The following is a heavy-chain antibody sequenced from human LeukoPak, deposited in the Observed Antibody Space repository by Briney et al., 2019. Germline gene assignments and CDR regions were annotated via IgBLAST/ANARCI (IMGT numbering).Heavy chain of an antibody. CDR1: GGSFRGYY. CDR3: ARAAGAAAGNDAFDI. D-gene: IGHD6-13*01. Sequence: SETLSLTCAVYGGSFRGYYWSWIRQPPGKGLEWIGEINHSGSTNYNPSLKNRVTISVDTSKNQFSLKLSSVTAADTAVYYCARAAGAAAGNDAFDIWGQGTMVTVSS. V-gene: IGHV4-34*01. J-gene: IGHJ3*02. CDR2: INHSGST.